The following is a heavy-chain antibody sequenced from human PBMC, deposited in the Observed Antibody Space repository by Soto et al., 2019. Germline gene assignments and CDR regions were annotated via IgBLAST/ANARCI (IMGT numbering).Heavy chain of an antibody. V-gene: IGHV1-46*03. Sequence: QVQLVQSGAEVKKPGASVKVSCKASGYTFTSYYMHWVRQAPGQGLEWMGIINPSGGSTSYAQKFPGRVTMTRDPSTSTVYMELSSLRSEDTAVYYCATLRVRGSCDYWGQGTLVTVSS. CDR3: ATLRVRGSCDY. CDR1: GYTFTSYY. CDR2: INPSGGST. J-gene: IGHJ4*02. D-gene: IGHD3-10*01.